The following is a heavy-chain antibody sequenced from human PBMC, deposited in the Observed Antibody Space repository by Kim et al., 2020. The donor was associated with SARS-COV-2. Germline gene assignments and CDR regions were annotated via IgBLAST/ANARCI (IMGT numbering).Heavy chain of an antibody. D-gene: IGHD1-20*01. CDR1: GGSISSSSYY. Sequence: SETLSLTCTVSGGSISSSSYYWGWIRQPPGKGLEWIGSIYYSGSTYYNPSLKSRVTISVDTSKNQFSLKLSSVTAADTAVYYCARESITGTTANWFDPWGQGTLVTVSS. J-gene: IGHJ5*02. V-gene: IGHV4-39*07. CDR2: IYYSGST. CDR3: ARESITGTTANWFDP.